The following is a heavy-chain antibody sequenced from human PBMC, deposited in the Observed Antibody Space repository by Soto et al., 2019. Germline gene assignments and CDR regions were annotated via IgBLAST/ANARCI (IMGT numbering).Heavy chain of an antibody. CDR3: ARGGGSTKVDY. CDR1: GGSITSSGNH. CDR2: TSNSGST. D-gene: IGHD2-2*01. J-gene: IGHJ4*01. Sequence: QVQLQESGPGLVKPSQTLSLTCTVSGGSITSSGNHWSWIRQHPGEGLEWIGVTSNSGSTSYNPSLKSRVTISVETSSTQLALNLRPVTAAEPTVYYCARGGGSTKVDYWGPGTLVTVSP. V-gene: IGHV4-31*03.